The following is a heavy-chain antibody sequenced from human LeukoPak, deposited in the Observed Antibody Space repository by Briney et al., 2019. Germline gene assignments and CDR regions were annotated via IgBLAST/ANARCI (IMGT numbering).Heavy chain of an antibody. Sequence: GGSLRLSCAASGFTFSSYTMHWVRQAPGKGLEWVSAISGSGGSTYYADSVKGRFTISRDNSKNTLYLQMNSLRAEDTAVYYCAKAVSQAAAGTDFDYWGQGTLVTVSS. V-gene: IGHV3-23*01. CDR3: AKAVSQAAAGTDFDY. CDR2: ISGSGGST. J-gene: IGHJ4*02. CDR1: GFTFSSYT. D-gene: IGHD6-13*01.